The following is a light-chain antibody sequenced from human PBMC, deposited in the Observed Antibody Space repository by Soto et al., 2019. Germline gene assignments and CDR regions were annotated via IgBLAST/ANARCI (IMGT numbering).Light chain of an antibody. J-gene: IGKJ1*01. CDR3: HHYGTSWT. Sequence: EIVLTQSPDTLSLSPGERATLSCRASQSVTSSFLAWYQQKPGQAPRLLISGASSRATGIPDRFSGSGSGTDFTLTISRLEPEDFAVYYCHHYGTSWTFGQGTKVDIK. CDR2: GAS. CDR1: QSVTSSF. V-gene: IGKV3-20*01.